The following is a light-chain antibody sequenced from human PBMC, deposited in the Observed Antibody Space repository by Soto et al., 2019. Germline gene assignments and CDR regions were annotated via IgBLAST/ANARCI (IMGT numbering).Light chain of an antibody. CDR1: QSVSNY. J-gene: IGKJ5*01. CDR3: RERALWPIT. V-gene: IGKV3-11*01. CDR2: DAF. Sequence: EIVLTQSPATLSLSPGERATLSCRASQSVSNYLVWYQQKPGQTPRLLIYDAFNRATGIPARFSGSGSGTDFTLTISSLEPEDFAVYYCRERALWPITFGQGTRLEIK.